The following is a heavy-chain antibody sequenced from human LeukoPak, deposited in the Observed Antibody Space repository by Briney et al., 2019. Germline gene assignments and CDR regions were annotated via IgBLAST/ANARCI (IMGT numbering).Heavy chain of an antibody. CDR2: ISDSGDTT. Sequence: GGSLRLSCAASGLTFSSYDMTWVRQAPGKGLEWVSNISDSGDTTYYADSVRGRCTLSRDNSKNTLHLQIDSPEAEDKGRYPCAKFRFARCYGGGCYPSLDVFDVWGQGTMGTVSA. CDR1: GLTFSSYD. CDR3: AKFRFARCYGGGCYPSLDVFDV. J-gene: IGHJ3*01. D-gene: IGHD2-15*01. V-gene: IGHV3-23*01.